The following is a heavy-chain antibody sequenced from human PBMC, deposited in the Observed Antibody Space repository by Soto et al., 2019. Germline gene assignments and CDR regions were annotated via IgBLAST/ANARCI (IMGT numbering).Heavy chain of an antibody. CDR3: ASGWLEGYFDY. CDR1: GYTFTSYA. D-gene: IGHD2-2*03. V-gene: IGHV1-3*01. CDR2: INAGNGNT. Sequence: PSVTVSCKASGYTFTSYAIHWVRQAPGQRLEWMGWINAGNGNTKYSQKFQGRVTITRDTSASTAYMELSSLRSEDTAVYYCASGWLEGYFDYWGQGTLVTVSS. J-gene: IGHJ4*02.